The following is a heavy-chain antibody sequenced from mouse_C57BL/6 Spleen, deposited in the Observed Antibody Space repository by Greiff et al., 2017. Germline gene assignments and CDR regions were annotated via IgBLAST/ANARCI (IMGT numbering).Heavy chain of an antibody. CDR3: ARESSIYYYGSRDCDY. Sequence: VQLQQPGTELVKPGASVKLSCKASGYTFTSYWMHWVKQRPGQGLEWIGNINPSNGGTNYNEKFKSKATLTVDKSSSTAYMQLSSLTSEDSAVYYCARESSIYYYGSRDCDYWGQGTTLTVSS. D-gene: IGHD1-1*01. V-gene: IGHV1-53*01. CDR2: INPSNGGT. J-gene: IGHJ2*01. CDR1: GYTFTSYW.